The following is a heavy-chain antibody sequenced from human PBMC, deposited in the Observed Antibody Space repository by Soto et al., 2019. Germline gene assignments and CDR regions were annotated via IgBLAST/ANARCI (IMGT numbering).Heavy chain of an antibody. D-gene: IGHD3-3*01. Sequence: GGSLRLSCAASGFTFSSYSMNWVRQAPGKGLEWVSYISSSSSTIYYADSVKGRFTISRDNAKNSLYLQMNSLRAEDTAVYYCARDKRDLRFLEWLYYFDYWGQGTLVTVSS. CDR1: GFTFSSYS. CDR2: ISSSSSTI. V-gene: IGHV3-48*01. J-gene: IGHJ4*02. CDR3: ARDKRDLRFLEWLYYFDY.